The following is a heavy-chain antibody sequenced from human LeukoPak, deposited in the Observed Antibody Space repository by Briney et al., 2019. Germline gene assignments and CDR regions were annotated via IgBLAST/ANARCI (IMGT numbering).Heavy chain of an antibody. V-gene: IGHV3-23*01. CDR2: ISGSGTNT. CDR3: AKGDKPVIAMVKFDY. J-gene: IGHJ4*02. CDR1: GFTFSSYA. Sequence: GGSLRLSCAASGFTFSSYAMNWVRQAPGKGLEWVSGISGSGTNTYYADSVKGRFTISRDNSKNTLYMQMNSLRAEDTAVYYCAKGDKPVIAMVKFDYWGQGTLVTVSS. D-gene: IGHD5-18*01.